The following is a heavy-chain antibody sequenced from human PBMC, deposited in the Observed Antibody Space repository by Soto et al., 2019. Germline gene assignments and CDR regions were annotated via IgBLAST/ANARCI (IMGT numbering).Heavy chain of an antibody. Sequence: EVQLVESGGGLVKPGGSLRLSCAASGFTFSNAWMNWVRQAPGKGLEWVGRIKSKTDGGTTDYAAPVKGRFTISRDDSKNTLYLQMNSLKTEDTAVYYCTTDGYNCNDPYYYYGMDVWGQGTTVTVSS. D-gene: IGHD1-20*01. CDR1: GFTFSNAW. V-gene: IGHV3-15*07. J-gene: IGHJ6*02. CDR2: IKSKTDGGTT. CDR3: TTDGYNCNDPYYYYGMDV.